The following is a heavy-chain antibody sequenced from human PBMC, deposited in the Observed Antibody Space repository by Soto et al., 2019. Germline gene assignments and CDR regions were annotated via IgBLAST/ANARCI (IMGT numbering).Heavy chain of an antibody. CDR2: IKSKSDGGTT. CDR1: GFTFSNAW. V-gene: IGHV3-15*01. Sequence: EVQLVESGGDLVKPGGPLRLSCVASGFTFSNAWMSWVRQAPGKGLEWVGRIKSKSDGGTTDYAAPVKDRFTISRDDSKNMLYLQMNSLKTEDTGVYYCSIDRRVVVAAQFDYWGQGTLVTVSS. D-gene: IGHD2-15*01. J-gene: IGHJ4*02. CDR3: SIDRRVVVAAQFDY.